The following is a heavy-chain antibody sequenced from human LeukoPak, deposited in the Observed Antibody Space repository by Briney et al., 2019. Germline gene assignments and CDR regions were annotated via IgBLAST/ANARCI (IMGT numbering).Heavy chain of an antibody. CDR3: ATDSGGYSSGWYSNDY. V-gene: IGHV1-24*01. CDR1: GYTLTELS. Sequence: ASVKVSCKVSGYTLTELSMHWVRQAPGKGLEWMGGFDPEDGETIYAQKFQGRVTMTEDTSTDTAYMELSGLRSEDTAVYYCATDSGGYSSGWYSNDYWGQGTLVTVSS. J-gene: IGHJ4*02. CDR2: FDPEDGET. D-gene: IGHD6-19*01.